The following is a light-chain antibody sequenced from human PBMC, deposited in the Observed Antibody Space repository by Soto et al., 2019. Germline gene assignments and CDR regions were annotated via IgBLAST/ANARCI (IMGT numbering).Light chain of an antibody. V-gene: IGKV3-11*01. J-gene: IGKJ5*01. CDR2: DVS. CDR1: QSINY. CDR3: QYRRT. Sequence: EIVLTQSPATLSLSPGERVTLSCRASQSINYLAWYQPKPGQPPRLLIDDVSNRATGIPARFSGSGSGTDFTLTISSLEPEDFAVYYCQYRRTFGQGTRLEIK.